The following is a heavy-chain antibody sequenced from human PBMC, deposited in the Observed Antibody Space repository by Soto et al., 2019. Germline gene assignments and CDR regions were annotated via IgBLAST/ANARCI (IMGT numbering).Heavy chain of an antibody. Sequence: VQLVESGGGLVQPGGSLRLSCAASGFTFSDYDMHWVRQARGKGLEWVSSIGHAGDTYSGDSVKGRFTISRENAKNTFQLQMNSLRAGDTAVYYCAALGAQIYWGQGALVTVSS. CDR3: AALGAQIY. J-gene: IGHJ4*02. V-gene: IGHV3-13*01. D-gene: IGHD7-27*01. CDR1: GFTFSDYD. CDR2: IGHAGDT.